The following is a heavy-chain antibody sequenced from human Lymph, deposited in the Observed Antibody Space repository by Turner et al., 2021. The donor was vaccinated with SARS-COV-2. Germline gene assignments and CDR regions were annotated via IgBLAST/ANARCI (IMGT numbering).Heavy chain of an antibody. CDR2: IYSGGSS. CDR1: GITVSRNY. V-gene: IGHV3-53*04. J-gene: IGHJ6*02. Sequence: EVQLVESGGGLVQPGGSLRLPCAASGITVSRNYMRWVRQAPGKGLEWVSVIYSGGSSYYADSVKGRFTISRHNSKNTLYLQMNSLRAEDTAVYYCARDLDTAGGMDVWGQGTTVTVSS. D-gene: IGHD5-18*01. CDR3: ARDLDTAGGMDV.